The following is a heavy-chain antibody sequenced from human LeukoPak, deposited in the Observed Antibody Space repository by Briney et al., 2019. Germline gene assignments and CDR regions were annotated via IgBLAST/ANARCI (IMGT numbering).Heavy chain of an antibody. Sequence: GGSLRLSCGTSGFSFGDYDMTWIRQAPGKGLQWVSYITTGGSPIYYADSVKGRFTMSRDNAKSSLWLQMNNLRADDTAVYYCAKDPRITMVRGYWYFDLWGRGTLVTVSS. V-gene: IGHV3-11*01. CDR3: AKDPRITMVRGYWYFDL. CDR2: ITTGGSPI. J-gene: IGHJ2*01. CDR1: GFSFGDYD. D-gene: IGHD3-10*01.